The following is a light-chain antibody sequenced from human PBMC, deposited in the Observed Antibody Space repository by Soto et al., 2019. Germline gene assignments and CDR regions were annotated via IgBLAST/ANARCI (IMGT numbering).Light chain of an antibody. V-gene: IGLV2-14*01. Sequence: QSVLTQPASVSGSPGQSITISCTGTSSDVGGYNFVSWYQQHPGKAPKLMIYEVTNRPSGVSNRFSGSKSANTASLTISGLQAEDEADYYCNSYTSSSTLVVFGGGTKLTVL. CDR2: EVT. CDR1: SSDVGGYNF. CDR3: NSYTSSSTLVV. J-gene: IGLJ2*01.